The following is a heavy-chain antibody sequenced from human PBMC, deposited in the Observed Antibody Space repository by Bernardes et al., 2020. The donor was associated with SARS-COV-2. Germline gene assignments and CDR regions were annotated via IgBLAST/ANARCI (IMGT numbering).Heavy chain of an antibody. D-gene: IGHD2-21*01. CDR3: AADLGYCGGDCFDY. Sequence: SVKVSCKASGFTFTSSAMQWVRQARGQRLEWIGWIVVGSGNTNYAQKFQERVTITRDMSTSTAYMELSRLRSEDTAVYYCAADLGYCGGDCFDYWGQGTMVTVTA. CDR2: IVVGSGNT. V-gene: IGHV1-58*02. CDR1: GFTFTSSA. J-gene: IGHJ4*02.